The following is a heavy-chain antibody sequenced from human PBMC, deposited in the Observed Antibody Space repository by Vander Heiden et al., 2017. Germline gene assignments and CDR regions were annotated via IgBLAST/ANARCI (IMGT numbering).Heavy chain of an antibody. CDR1: GASISAYY. CDR2: IYYRGNT. V-gene: IGHV4-59*01. D-gene: IGHD4-17*01. Sequence: QVQLQESGPGLVKPSETLSLTCTVSGASISAYYWSWIRQSPGKGLEWIGDIYYRGNTNYHSSLKSRLTLSIDTSKNQFSLNLRSVTAADTAVYYCARAGVTTIRATNMDVWGQGTTVTVSS. CDR3: ARAGVTTIRATNMDV. J-gene: IGHJ6*02.